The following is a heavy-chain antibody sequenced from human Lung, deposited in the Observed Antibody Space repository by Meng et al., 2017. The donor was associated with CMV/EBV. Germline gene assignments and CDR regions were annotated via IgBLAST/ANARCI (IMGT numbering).Heavy chain of an antibody. CDR1: GGSFSGYY. CDR2: INHSGST. D-gene: IGHD3-3*01. V-gene: IGHV4-34*01. CDR3: ARGIRYVLRHPKVLDY. J-gene: IGHJ4*02. Sequence: SETLSLTCAVYGGSFSGYYWSWIRQPPGKGLEWIGEINHSGSTNYNPSLKSRVTISVDTSKNQFSLKLSSVTAADTAVYYCARGIRYVLRHPKVLDYWGQGTLVTVSS.